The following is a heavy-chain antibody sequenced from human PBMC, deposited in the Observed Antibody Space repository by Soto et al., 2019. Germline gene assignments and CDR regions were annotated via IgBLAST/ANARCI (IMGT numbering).Heavy chain of an antibody. V-gene: IGHV1-2*02. CDR2: INPKFGDT. CDR1: GYTFTAYY. D-gene: IGHD3-10*01. Sequence: QVQLVQSGAEVKEPGDSVRVSCEASGYTFTAYYIHWVRQAPGQGLEWMGWINPKFGDTTYAQDFQGRVSMTRDMSTITVYMELSRLTSDDTAIYYCARNMDYYYGPGSGNGHGFWGQGTTVTVFS. J-gene: IGHJ6*02. CDR3: ARNMDYYYGPGSGNGHGF.